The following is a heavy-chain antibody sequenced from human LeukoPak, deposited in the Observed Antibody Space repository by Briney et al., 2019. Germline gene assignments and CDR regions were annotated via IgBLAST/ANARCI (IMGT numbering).Heavy chain of an antibody. CDR3: ARDVAVVTATQAKAFDI. Sequence: ASVKLSCKASGYTFTSYYIHWVRLAPGHGLEWMGIINPSGGTTSYSHKFQDRVTMTRDTSTSTIYMELSSLRSEDTALYYCARDVAVVTATQAKAFDIWGQGTMVTVSS. CDR1: GYTFTSYY. V-gene: IGHV1-46*01. D-gene: IGHD2-21*02. J-gene: IGHJ3*02. CDR2: INPSGGTT.